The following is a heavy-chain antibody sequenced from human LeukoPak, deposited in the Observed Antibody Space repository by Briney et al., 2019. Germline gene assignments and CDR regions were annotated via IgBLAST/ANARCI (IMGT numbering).Heavy chain of an antibody. CDR3: ARHADVDIVATTEFDY. D-gene: IGHD5-12*01. CDR2: IYYSGST. J-gene: IGHJ4*02. V-gene: IGHV4-59*08. CDR1: GGSISSYY. Sequence: TSETLSLTCTVSGGSISSYYWSWIRQPPGKGLEWIGYIYYSGSTNYNPSLKSRVTISVDTSKNQFSLKLSSVTAADTAVYYCARHADVDIVATTEFDYWGQGTLVTVSS.